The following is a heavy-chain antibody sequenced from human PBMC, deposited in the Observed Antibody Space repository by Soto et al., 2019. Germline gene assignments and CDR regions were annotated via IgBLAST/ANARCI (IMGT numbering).Heavy chain of an antibody. CDR2: IIPIFGTA. D-gene: IGHD5-12*01. Sequence: QVQLVQSGAEVKKPGSSVKVSCKASGGTFSSYAISWVRQAPGQGLEWMGGIIPIFGTANYAQKFQGRVTIPADDSTSPAYMELSSLSSEDTAVYYCARARGYRGSDVYYYYGLDVWGQGTPVTVSS. CDR1: GGTFSSYA. J-gene: IGHJ6*02. V-gene: IGHV1-69*12. CDR3: ARARGYRGSDVYYYYGLDV.